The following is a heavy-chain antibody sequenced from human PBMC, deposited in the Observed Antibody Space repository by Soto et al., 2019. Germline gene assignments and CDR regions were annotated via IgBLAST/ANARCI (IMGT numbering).Heavy chain of an antibody. CDR3: AREDAARIERWFDA. V-gene: IGHV4-31*11. CDR1: GGSIISASYS. J-gene: IGHJ5*02. Sequence: QVQLQESGPRLVKPSQTLSLSCAVSGGSIISASYSWNWIRQSPGRGLEWIGHIYSSGSTYYNPSLKSRVSISADPSNNQFSLKLTSVTAADTAVYFCAREDAARIERWFDAWGPGILVTVSS. D-gene: IGHD6-6*01. CDR2: IYSSGST.